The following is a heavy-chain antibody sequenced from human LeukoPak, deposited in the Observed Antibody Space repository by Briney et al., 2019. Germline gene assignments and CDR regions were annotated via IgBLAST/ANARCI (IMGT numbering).Heavy chain of an antibody. CDR1: GGSFSGYY. V-gene: IGHV4-34*01. Sequence: SETLSLTCAVYGGSFSGYYWSWIRQPPGKGLGWIGEINHSGSTNYNPSLKSRVTISVDTSKNQFSLKLSSVTAADTAVYYCARRKRGHAFDIWGQGTMVTVSS. CDR2: INHSGST. CDR3: ARRKRGHAFDI. J-gene: IGHJ3*02.